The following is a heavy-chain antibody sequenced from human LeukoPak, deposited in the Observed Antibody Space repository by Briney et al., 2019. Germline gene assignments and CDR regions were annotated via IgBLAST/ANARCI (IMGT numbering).Heavy chain of an antibody. V-gene: IGHV3-21*01. J-gene: IGHJ4*02. CDR3: WRGGTYQPMLGY. Sequence: GGSLRLSCAASGFTFSSYRMNWVRQTPGKGLEWVSTISSSSSDMYYVDSVKGRFTISRDNANNSLYLHMNNLRDEDTALYYCWRGGTYQPMLGYWGQGTLVTVS. D-gene: IGHD2-2*01. CDR2: ISSSSSDM. CDR1: GFTFSSYR.